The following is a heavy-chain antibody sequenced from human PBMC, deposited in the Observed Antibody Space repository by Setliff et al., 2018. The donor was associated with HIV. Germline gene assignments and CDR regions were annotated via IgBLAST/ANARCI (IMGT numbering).Heavy chain of an antibody. CDR1: GDSINSGNYY. Sequence: PSETLSLTCTVSGDSINSGNYYWSWIRQHPGKGLEWIGYIYYSGSTYYDPSLKSRVTIFVDTSKTQFYLKLRSVTASDTAVYYCARYTSKVDWFDPWGQGTLVTVSS. J-gene: IGHJ5*02. CDR2: IYYSGST. CDR3: ARYTSKVDWFDP. D-gene: IGHD2-2*02. V-gene: IGHV4-31*03.